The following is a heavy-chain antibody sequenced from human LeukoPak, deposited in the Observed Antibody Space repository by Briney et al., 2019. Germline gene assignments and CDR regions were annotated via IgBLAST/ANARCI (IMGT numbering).Heavy chain of an antibody. Sequence: SETLSLTCTVSGGSISSYYWSWIRQPSGKGLEWIGYIYYSGSTNYNPSLKSRVTISVDTSKNQFSLKLSSVTAADTALYYCTRGRSSWSGGWFDPWGQGTLVTVSS. CDR1: GGSISSYY. CDR3: TRGRSSWSGGWFDP. J-gene: IGHJ5*02. V-gene: IGHV4-59*01. D-gene: IGHD6-13*01. CDR2: IYYSGST.